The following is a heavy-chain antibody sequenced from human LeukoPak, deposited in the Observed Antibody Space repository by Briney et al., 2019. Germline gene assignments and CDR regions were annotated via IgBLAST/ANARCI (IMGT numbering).Heavy chain of an antibody. V-gene: IGHV3-20*04. CDR3: ARVGLYSSGWYWYYFDY. CDR1: GFTFDGYG. Sequence: GGSLRLSCAASGFTFDGYGMSWVRQAPGKGLEWVSGINWNGGSTGYADSVKGRFTISRDNAKNSLYLQMNSLRAEDTALYYCARVGLYSSGWYWYYFDYWGQGTLVTVSS. J-gene: IGHJ4*02. D-gene: IGHD6-19*01. CDR2: INWNGGST.